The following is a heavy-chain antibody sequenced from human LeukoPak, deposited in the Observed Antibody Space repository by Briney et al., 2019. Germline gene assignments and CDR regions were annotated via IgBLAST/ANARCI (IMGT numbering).Heavy chain of an antibody. CDR2: IGTAGDT. J-gene: IGHJ4*02. CDR1: GFTFSSYD. D-gene: IGHD3-10*01. V-gene: IGHV3-13*01. CDR3: ARGKAGVDFDY. Sequence: PGGFLRLSCAASGFTFSSYDMHWVRQATGKGLEWVSAIGTAGDTYYPGSVKGRFTISRENAKNSLYLQMNSLRAGDTAVYYCARGKAGVDFDYWGQGTLVTVSS.